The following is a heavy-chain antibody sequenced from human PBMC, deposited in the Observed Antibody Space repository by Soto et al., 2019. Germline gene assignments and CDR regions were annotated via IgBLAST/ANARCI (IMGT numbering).Heavy chain of an antibody. V-gene: IGHV3-9*01. CDR3: ARTGMGYYYYMDV. CDR1: GFTFDDYA. J-gene: IGHJ6*03. Sequence: GGSLRLSCAASGFTFDDYAMHWVRQAPGKGLEWVSGISWNSSSIGYVDSVKGRFTISRDDAKNSLYLQMNSLRAEDTALYYCARTGMGYYYYMDVWGKGTTVTVSS. CDR2: ISWNSSSI.